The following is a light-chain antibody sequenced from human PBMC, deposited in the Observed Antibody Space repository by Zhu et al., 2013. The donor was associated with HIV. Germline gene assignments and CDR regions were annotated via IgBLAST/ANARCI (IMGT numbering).Light chain of an antibody. J-gene: IGKJ2*04. CDR3: QQYNNWPPCS. CDR2: ATS. CDR1: QSVSTS. V-gene: IGKV3-15*01. Sequence: EIVLTQSPGTLSLSPGERATLSCRASQSVSTSLAWYQQKPGQPPRLLIYATSTRATDIPARFSGNGSGTEFTLTISSLQSEDFAVYYCQQYNNWPPCSFGQGTKLEIK.